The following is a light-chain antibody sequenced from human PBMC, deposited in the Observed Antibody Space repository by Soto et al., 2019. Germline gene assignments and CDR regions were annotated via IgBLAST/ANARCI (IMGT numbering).Light chain of an antibody. J-gene: IGKJ1*01. V-gene: IGKV1-5*03. Sequence: DIQMTQSPSTLSASVGDRVTITCRASQSIGSWLAWYQQKPGKAPKLLMYRASSLESGVPSRFSGSGSGTEFTLTISSLQPDDLATYYCQQYNSYSWTFGQGTKVEIK. CDR2: RAS. CDR1: QSIGSW. CDR3: QQYNSYSWT.